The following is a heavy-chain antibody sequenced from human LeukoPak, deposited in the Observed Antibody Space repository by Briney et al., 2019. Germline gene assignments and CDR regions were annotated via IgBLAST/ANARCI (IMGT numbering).Heavy chain of an antibody. V-gene: IGHV3-15*01. CDR1: GFTFSSYA. Sequence: GGSLRLSCAASGFTFSSYAMSWVRQAPGKGLEWVGRIKSKTDGGTTDYAAPVKGRFTISRDDSKNTLYLQMNSLKTEDTAVYYCTTLVVVTAIPNWGQGTLVTVSS. CDR3: TTLVVVTAIPN. D-gene: IGHD2-21*02. J-gene: IGHJ4*02. CDR2: IKSKTDGGTT.